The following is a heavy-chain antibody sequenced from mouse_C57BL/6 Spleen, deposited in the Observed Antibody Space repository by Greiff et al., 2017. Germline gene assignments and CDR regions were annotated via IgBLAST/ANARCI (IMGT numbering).Heavy chain of an antibody. V-gene: IGHV2-6*01. Sequence: VQLQESGPGLVAPSQSLSITCTVSGFSLTSYGVDWVRQSPGKGLEWLGVVWGVGSTKYNSALKSRLSISKDNSKSQVCLKMNGLQADDTAMYYWARDWDYYAMDYWGQGTSVTVSS. CDR1: GFSLTSYG. CDR3: ARDWDYYAMDY. CDR2: VWGVGST. D-gene: IGHD4-1*01. J-gene: IGHJ4*01.